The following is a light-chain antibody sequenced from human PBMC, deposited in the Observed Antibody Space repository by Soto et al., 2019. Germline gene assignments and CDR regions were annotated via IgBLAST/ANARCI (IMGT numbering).Light chain of an antibody. V-gene: IGLV1-44*01. CDR3: AARDDSLNGYV. J-gene: IGLJ1*01. CDR1: SSNIAPNT. CDR2: AND. Sequence: QAVLTQPPSASGTPGQRVTISCSGSSSNIAPNTVNWYQHLPGAAPQLLIFANDRRPSGVPDRFSGSRSGTSASLAISGLQSEDEADYYCAARDDSLNGYVFGTGTKVTVL.